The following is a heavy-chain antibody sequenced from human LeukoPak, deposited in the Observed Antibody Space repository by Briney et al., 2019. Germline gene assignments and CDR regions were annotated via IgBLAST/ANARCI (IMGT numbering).Heavy chain of an antibody. CDR1: GFTFSSYE. J-gene: IGHJ1*01. CDR2: ISSSGSTI. Sequence: GGSLRLSCAASGFTFSSYEMNWVRQAPGRGLEWVSYISSSGSTIYYADSVKGRFTISRDNAKNSLYLQMNSLRAEDTAVYYCATTRRLRLDPAPEYFQHWGQGTLVTVSS. CDR3: ATTRRLRLDPAPEYFQH. V-gene: IGHV3-48*03.